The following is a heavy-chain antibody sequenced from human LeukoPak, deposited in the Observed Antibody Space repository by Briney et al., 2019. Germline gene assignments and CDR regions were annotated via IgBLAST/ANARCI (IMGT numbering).Heavy chain of an antibody. D-gene: IGHD7-27*01. CDR2: INPNSGGT. CDR1: GYTFTGYY. Sequence: ASVKVSCKASGYTFTGYYMHWVRQAPGQGLEWMGWINPNSGGTNYAQKFQGRVTMTRDMSTSTVYMELSSLRSEDTAVYYCARGTPSGDVSLNNWFDPWGQGTLVTVSS. CDR3: ARGTPSGDVSLNNWFDP. J-gene: IGHJ5*02. V-gene: IGHV1-2*02.